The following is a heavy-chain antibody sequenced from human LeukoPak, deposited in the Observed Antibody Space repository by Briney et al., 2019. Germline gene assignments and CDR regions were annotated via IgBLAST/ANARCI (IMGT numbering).Heavy chain of an antibody. CDR3: VRDLDYFDY. Sequence: ASVKVSCKASGYTFIPSGISWVRQAPGQGLEWMGWISTYNGNTKYPQKVQGRVTLTTDISTSTAYMELRSLRSDDTAVYYCVRDLDYFDYWGQGTLVTVSS. V-gene: IGHV1-18*01. CDR2: ISTYNGNT. J-gene: IGHJ4*02. CDR1: GYTFIPSG.